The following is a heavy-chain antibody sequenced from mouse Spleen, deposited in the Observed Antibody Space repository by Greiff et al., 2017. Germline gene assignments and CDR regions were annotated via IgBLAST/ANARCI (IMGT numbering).Heavy chain of an antibody. D-gene: IGHD2-14*01. CDR3: ARSHRYTWFAY. CDR2: ISSGGGST. J-gene: IGHJ3*01. CDR1: GFTFSSYY. Sequence: EVMLVESGGGLVTLGGSLKLSCAASGFTFSSYYMSWVRQTPEKRLEWVATISSGGGSTYYPDSVKGRFTISRDNAKNTLYLQMSSLNSEDTAVYYCARSHRYTWFAYWGQGTLVTVSA. V-gene: IGHV5-9*03.